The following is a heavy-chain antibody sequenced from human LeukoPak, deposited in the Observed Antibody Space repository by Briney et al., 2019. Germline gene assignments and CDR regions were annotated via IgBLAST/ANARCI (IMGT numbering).Heavy chain of an antibody. D-gene: IGHD6-19*01. CDR1: GGSLSGYY. Sequence: KPSETLSLTCAVYGGSLSGYYWSWIRQPPGKGLEWIGEINHSGSTNYNPSLKSRVTISVDTSKNQFSLKLSSVTAADTAVYYCARAARGWYRVYWYFDLWGRGTLVTVSS. J-gene: IGHJ2*01. V-gene: IGHV4-34*01. CDR2: INHSGST. CDR3: ARAARGWYRVYWYFDL.